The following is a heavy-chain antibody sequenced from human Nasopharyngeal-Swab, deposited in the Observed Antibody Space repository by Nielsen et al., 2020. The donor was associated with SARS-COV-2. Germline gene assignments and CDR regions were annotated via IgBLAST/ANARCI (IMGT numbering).Heavy chain of an antibody. D-gene: IGHD2-2*01. V-gene: IGHV1-18*01. J-gene: IGHJ6*02. Sequence: ASVKVSCKASGYTFTSYGISWVRQAPGQGLEWMGWISAYNGNTNYAQKLQGRVTMTTDTSTSTAYMELRSLRSDDTAVYYCARDGGIVVVPAATGEPYYYHGMDVWGQGTTVTVSS. CDR3: ARDGGIVVVPAATGEPYYYHGMDV. CDR1: GYTFTSYG. CDR2: ISAYNGNT.